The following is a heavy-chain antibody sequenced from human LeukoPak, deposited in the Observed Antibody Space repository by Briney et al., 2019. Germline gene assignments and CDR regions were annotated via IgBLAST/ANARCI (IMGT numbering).Heavy chain of an antibody. D-gene: IGHD3-3*01. CDR1: GFTFSSFG. V-gene: IGHV3-30*03. J-gene: IGHJ4*02. CDR3: ARGGFWSGPVDY. Sequence: PGGSLRLSCAASGFTFSSFGMHWVRQAPGKGLEWVAVISYDGSNKYYADSVRGRSTISRDNAKNSLFLQMVSLRAEDTAIYYCARGGFWSGPVDYWGQGTLVTVSS. CDR2: ISYDGSNK.